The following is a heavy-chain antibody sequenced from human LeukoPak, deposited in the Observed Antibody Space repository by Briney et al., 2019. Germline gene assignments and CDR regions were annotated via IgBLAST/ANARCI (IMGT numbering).Heavy chain of an antibody. V-gene: IGHV3-74*01. CDR2: INSDGSTT. CDR1: GFTLNGYW. Sequence: GGSLGLSCAAPGFTLNGYWMHWVRQAPGKGLVWVSRINSDGSTTSYADSVKGRSTISRDNSKNTLYLQMNSLRAEDTAVYFCARVATGSYDWFDPWGQGTLVTVSS. CDR3: ARVATGSYDWFDP. D-gene: IGHD3-10*01. J-gene: IGHJ5*02.